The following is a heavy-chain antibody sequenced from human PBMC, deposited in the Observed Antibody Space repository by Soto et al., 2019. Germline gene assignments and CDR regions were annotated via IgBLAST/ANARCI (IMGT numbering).Heavy chain of an antibody. J-gene: IGHJ4*02. CDR3: ARDACSGGNCYSDY. CDR2: IYYSGST. D-gene: IGHD2-15*01. CDR1: GGSVRSGNYY. V-gene: IGHV4-61*01. Sequence: QVQLQESGPGLVMPSETLSLTCTVSGGSVRSGNYYWSWIRQPPGKGLEWFGYIYYSGSTNYNPSLKSRVTISVDTSRDQFSLRLSSVTAADTAVYYCARDACSGGNCYSDYWGQGTLVTVSS.